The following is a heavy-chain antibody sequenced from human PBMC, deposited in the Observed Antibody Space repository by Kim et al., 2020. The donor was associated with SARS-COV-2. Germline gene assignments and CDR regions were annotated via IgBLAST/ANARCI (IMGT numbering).Heavy chain of an antibody. Sequence: SETLSLTCAVYGGSFSGYYWSWIRQPPGKGLEWIGEINHSGSTNYNPSLKSRVTISVDTSKNQFSLKLSSVTAADTAVYYCARGGYSGYDYRYYFDYWGQGTLVTVSS. D-gene: IGHD5-12*01. V-gene: IGHV4-34*01. CDR3: ARGGYSGYDYRYYFDY. CDR1: GGSFSGYY. CDR2: INHSGST. J-gene: IGHJ4*02.